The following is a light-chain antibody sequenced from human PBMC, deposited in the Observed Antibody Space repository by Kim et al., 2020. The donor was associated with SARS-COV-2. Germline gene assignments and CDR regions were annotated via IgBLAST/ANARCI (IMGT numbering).Light chain of an antibody. CDR3: SSYTTSNSWV. CDR1: SSDVGRYNY. J-gene: IGLJ3*02. V-gene: IGLV2-14*03. Sequence: GQSITISCTGTSSDVGRYNYVSWYQQHPGKAPKLMIYDVSKRPSGVSNRFSGSKSGNTASLTVSGLQAEDEADYYCSSYTTSNSWVFGGGTKLAVL. CDR2: DVS.